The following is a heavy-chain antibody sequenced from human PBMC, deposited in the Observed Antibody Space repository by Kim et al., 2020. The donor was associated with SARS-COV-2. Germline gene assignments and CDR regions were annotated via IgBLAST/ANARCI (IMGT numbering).Heavy chain of an antibody. J-gene: IGHJ5*02. CDR2: INTDESTI. CDR3: ARVSFGEFDP. Sequence: GGSLRLSCEASGFTLSNYWVHWVRQTPGKGLVWVSRINTDESTINYADSVKGRFTISRDTAKNTLYLQMNSLRVEDTAVYYCARVSFGEFDPWGQGTLVTVSS. CDR1: GFTLSNYW. D-gene: IGHD3-16*01. V-gene: IGHV3-74*01.